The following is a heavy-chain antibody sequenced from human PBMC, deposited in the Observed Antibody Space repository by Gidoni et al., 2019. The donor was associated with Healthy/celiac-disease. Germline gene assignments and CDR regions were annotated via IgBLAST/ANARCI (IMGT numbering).Heavy chain of an antibody. CDR1: GFTVSSNY. D-gene: IGHD3-10*01. J-gene: IGHJ4*02. V-gene: IGHV3-66*01. CDR2: IYNTDST. CDR3: ARGDGLGSYNY. Sequence: EVQLVESGGGLVQPGGSLRLSCAASGFTVSSNYMSWVRQAPGKGLEWVSVIYNTDSTYYADSVKGRFTISRDNSKNTLYLQMNSLRAEDTAVYYCARGDGLGSYNYWGQGSLVTVSS.